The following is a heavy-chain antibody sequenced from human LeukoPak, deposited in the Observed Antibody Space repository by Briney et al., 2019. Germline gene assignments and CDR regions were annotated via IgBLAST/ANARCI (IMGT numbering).Heavy chain of an antibody. CDR1: GDSINNYY. Sequence: PSETLSLTCTVSGDSINNYYWSRIRQSQGKGLEWIGYIYYSGSTMYNPSLKSRVIILVDTSKNQFSLKLSSVTAADTATYYCARHRGSGSPYFDYWGQGTLVTVSS. V-gene: IGHV4-59*08. CDR2: IYYSGST. J-gene: IGHJ4*02. D-gene: IGHD3-10*01. CDR3: ARHRGSGSPYFDY.